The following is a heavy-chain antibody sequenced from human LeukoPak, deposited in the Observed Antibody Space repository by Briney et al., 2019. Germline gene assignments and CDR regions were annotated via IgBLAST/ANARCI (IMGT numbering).Heavy chain of an antibody. CDR2: INSDGSST. CDR1: GFTFSSYW. J-gene: IGHJ4*02. Sequence: GGSLRLSCAASGFTFSSYWMHWVRQAPGKGLVWVSRINSDGSSTSYADSVKGRFTISRDNAKNTLYLQMNSLRAEDTAVYYCARGHQYYDFRSGRSTAFDYWGQGTLVTVSS. D-gene: IGHD3-3*01. V-gene: IGHV3-74*01. CDR3: ARGHQYYDFRSGRSTAFDY.